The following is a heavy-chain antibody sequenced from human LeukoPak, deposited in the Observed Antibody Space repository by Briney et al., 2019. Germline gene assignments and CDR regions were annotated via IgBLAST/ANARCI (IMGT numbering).Heavy chain of an antibody. V-gene: IGHV4-34*01. J-gene: IGHJ4*02. Sequence: SETLSLTCAVYGGSFSGYYWSWIRQPPGKGLEWIGEINHSGSTNYNPSLKSRVTISVDTSKNQFSPKLSSVTAADTAVYYCARARRGTATDYWGQGTLVTVSS. CDR1: GGSFSGYY. CDR3: ARARRGTATDY. D-gene: IGHD1-26*01. CDR2: INHSGST.